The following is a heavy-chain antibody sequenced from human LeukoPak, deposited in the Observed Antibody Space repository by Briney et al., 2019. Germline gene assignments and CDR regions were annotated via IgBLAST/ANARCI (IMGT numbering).Heavy chain of an antibody. Sequence: GETLRLSCAASGFTFSSHGMNWVRQAPGKGLEWVSGISGSGGNTYHADSVKGRFTISRDNSKNTLYLQMNSLRAEDTAVYYCAKDDNYIRFLSWGQGTLVTVSS. D-gene: IGHD3-16*01. J-gene: IGHJ5*02. CDR2: ISGSGGNT. V-gene: IGHV3-23*01. CDR3: AKDDNYIRFLS. CDR1: GFTFSSHG.